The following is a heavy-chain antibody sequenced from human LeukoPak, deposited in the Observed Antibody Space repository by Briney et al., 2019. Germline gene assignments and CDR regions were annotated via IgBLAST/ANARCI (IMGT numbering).Heavy chain of an antibody. CDR2: IIPIFGTA. Sequence: GSSVKVSCKASGGTFSSYAISWVRQAPGQGLEWMGGIIPIFGTAHYAQKFQGIVTITADESTSTAYMELSSLRSEDTAVYYCARESKYYDILTGLYYFDYWGRGTLAIVSS. D-gene: IGHD3-9*01. J-gene: IGHJ4*02. CDR1: GGTFSSYA. V-gene: IGHV1-69*01. CDR3: ARESKYYDILTGLYYFDY.